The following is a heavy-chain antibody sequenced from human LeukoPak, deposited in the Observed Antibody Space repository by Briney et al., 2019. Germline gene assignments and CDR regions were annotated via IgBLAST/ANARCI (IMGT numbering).Heavy chain of an antibody. V-gene: IGHV3-48*03. CDR2: ISSSGSTI. CDR1: GFTFSSYE. D-gene: IGHD3-16*02. CDR3: ARDPPDYVWGSYRSEYYFDY. Sequence: GGSLKLSCAASGFTFSSYEMNWVRQAPGKGLEWVSYISSSGSTIYYADSVKGRFTISRDNAKNSLYLQMNSLRAEDTAVYYCARDPPDYVWGSYRSEYYFDYWGQGTLVTVSS. J-gene: IGHJ4*02.